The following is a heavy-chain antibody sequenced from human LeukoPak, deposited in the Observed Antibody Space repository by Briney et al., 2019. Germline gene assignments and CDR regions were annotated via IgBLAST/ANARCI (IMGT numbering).Heavy chain of an antibody. J-gene: IGHJ6*02. CDR2: INPSGGST. CDR3: ARVRLRFLEWPQMDV. CDR1: GYTFTSYY. Sequence: ASVKVSCKASGYTFTSYYMHWVRQAPGQGLEWMGIINPSGGSTSYAQKFQGRVTMTRDTSTSTVYMELSSLRSEDTAAYYCARVRLRFLEWPQMDVWGQGTTVTVSS. D-gene: IGHD3-3*01. V-gene: IGHV1-46*01.